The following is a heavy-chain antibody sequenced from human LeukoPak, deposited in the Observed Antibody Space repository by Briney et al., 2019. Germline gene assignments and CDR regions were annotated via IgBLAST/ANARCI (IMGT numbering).Heavy chain of an antibody. CDR3: AKVQYSSGWYEGFDY. Sequence: GRSLRLSCAASGFTFSSYGMHWVRQAPGKGLEWVAVIWYDGSNKYYADSVKGRFTISRDNSKNTLYLQMNSLRAEDTAVYYCAKVQYSSGWYEGFDYWGQGTLVTVSS. J-gene: IGHJ4*02. D-gene: IGHD6-19*01. CDR1: GFTFSSYG. CDR2: IWYDGSNK. V-gene: IGHV3-33*06.